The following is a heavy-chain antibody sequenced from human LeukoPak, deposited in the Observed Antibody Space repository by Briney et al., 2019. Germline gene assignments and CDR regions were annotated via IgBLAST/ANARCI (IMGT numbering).Heavy chain of an antibody. CDR1: GYTFTSYG. CDR2: ISAYNGNT. D-gene: IGHD6-6*01. CDR3: ARAGIAARPGDNWLDP. J-gene: IGHJ5*02. Sequence: ASVKVSCKASGYTFTSYGIIWVRQAPGQGLEWMGWISAYNGNTNYAQKLQGRVTMTTDTSTSTAYMELRSLRSDDTAVYYCARAGIAARPGDNWLDPWGQGTLVTVSS. V-gene: IGHV1-18*01.